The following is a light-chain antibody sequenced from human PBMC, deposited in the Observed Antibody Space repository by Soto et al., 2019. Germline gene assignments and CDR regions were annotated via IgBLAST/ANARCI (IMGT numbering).Light chain of an antibody. CDR1: QGISSY. CDR2: AAS. J-gene: IGKJ3*01. V-gene: IGKV1-8*01. Sequence: AIRMTQSPSSFSASTGDRVTITCRASQGISSYLAWYQQKPGKAPKLLIYAASTFHSGVPSRFSGSGSGTDFTLTISCLQSEDFATYYCHQYYSYPLFPFGPGTKVDIK. CDR3: HQYYSYPLFP.